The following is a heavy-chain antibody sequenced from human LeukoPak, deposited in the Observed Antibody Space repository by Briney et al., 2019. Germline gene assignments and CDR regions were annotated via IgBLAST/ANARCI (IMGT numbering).Heavy chain of an antibody. D-gene: IGHD7-27*01. CDR1: GYSISSGYY. V-gene: IGHV4-38-2*02. CDR3: AREGWGSVYAFDI. CDR2: IYHSGST. J-gene: IGHJ3*02. Sequence: PSETLSLTCAVSGYSISSGYYWGWIRQPPGKGLEWIGSIYHSGSTYYNPSLKSRVTISVDTSKNQFSLKLSSATAADTAVYYCAREGWGSVYAFDIWGQGTMVTVSS.